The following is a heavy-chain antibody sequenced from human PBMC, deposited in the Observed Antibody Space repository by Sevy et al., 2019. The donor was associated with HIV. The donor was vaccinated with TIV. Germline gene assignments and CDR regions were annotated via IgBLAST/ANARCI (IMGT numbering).Heavy chain of an antibody. CDR2: IKSKIDGGTT. D-gene: IGHD6-19*01. CDR3: TPSPGYTSGWFWYYFDN. CDR1: DFTFNNAW. Sequence: GGSLRLSCAASDFTFNNAWMNWVRQAPGKGLEWVGRIKSKIDGGTTDYAAPVKGRFIISRDDSKNMLYFQMNSLKTEDTAVYYCTPSPGYTSGWFWYYFDNWGQGTLVTVS. J-gene: IGHJ4*02. V-gene: IGHV3-15*07.